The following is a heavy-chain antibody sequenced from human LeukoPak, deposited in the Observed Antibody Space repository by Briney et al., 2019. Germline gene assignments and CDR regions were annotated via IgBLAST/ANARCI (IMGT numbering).Heavy chain of an antibody. D-gene: IGHD3-10*01. CDR3: ARRLWFGDQEVFDV. CDR1: GYNFSNYW. V-gene: IGHV5-51*01. J-gene: IGHJ3*01. Sequence: GESLKISCKGSGYNFSNYWFGWVCQMPGKGLEWMGIIYPGDSNTRSSPSFQGQVTISADKSIATAFLQWSSLKASDTAIYYCARRLWFGDQEVFDVWGQGTMVTVSS. CDR2: IYPGDSNT.